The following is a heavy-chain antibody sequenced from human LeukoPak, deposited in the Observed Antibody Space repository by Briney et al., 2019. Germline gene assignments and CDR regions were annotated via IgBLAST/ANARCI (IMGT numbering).Heavy chain of an antibody. D-gene: IGHD3-22*01. V-gene: IGHV4-4*07. CDR2: IYTSGST. J-gene: IGHJ4*02. CDR1: GGSISSYY. Sequence: SETLSLTCTVSGGSISSYYWSWIRQPAGKGLEWIGRIYTSGSTNYNPSLKSRVTMSVDTSKNQFSLKLSSVTAADTAVYYCARTGDYYDSSGQDYWGQGTLVTVSS. CDR3: ARTGDYYDSSGQDY.